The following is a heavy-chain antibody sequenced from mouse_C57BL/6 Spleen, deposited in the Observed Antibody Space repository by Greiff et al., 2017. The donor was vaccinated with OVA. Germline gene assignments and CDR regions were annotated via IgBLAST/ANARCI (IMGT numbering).Heavy chain of an antibody. CDR2: IYPSDSET. J-gene: IGHJ1*03. V-gene: IGHV1-61*01. D-gene: IGHD1-1*01. CDR3: ARGYYYGSSYWYFDV. CDR1: DYTFTSYW. Sequence: VQLQQPGAELVRPGSSVKLSCKASDYTFTSYWMDWVKQRPGQGLEWIGNIYPSDSETHYNQKFKDKATLTVDKSSSTAYMQLSSLTSEDSAVYYCARGYYYGSSYWYFDVWGTGTTVTVSS.